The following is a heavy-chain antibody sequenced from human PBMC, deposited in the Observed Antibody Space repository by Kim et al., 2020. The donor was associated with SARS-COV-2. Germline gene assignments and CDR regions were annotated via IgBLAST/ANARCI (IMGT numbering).Heavy chain of an antibody. V-gene: IGHV3-30*18. CDR2: ISYDGSNK. CDR3: AKDAYGSGRLYCFDY. D-gene: IGHD3-10*01. J-gene: IGHJ4*02. CDR1: GFTFSSYG. Sequence: GGSLRLSCAASGFTFSSYGMHWVRQAPGKGLEWVAVISYDGSNKYYADSVKGRFTISRDNSKNTLYLQMNSLRAEDTAVYYCAKDAYGSGRLYCFDYWGQGTLVTVSS.